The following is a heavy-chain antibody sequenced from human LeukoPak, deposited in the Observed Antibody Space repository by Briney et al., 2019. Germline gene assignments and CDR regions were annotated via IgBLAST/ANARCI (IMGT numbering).Heavy chain of an antibody. J-gene: IGHJ4*02. CDR1: GFTFSSYS. V-gene: IGHV3-21*01. CDR2: ISSSSSYI. Sequence: GGSLRLSCAASGFTFSSYSMNWVRQAPGKGLEWVSSISSSSSYIYYADSVKGRFTISRDNAKNSLYLQMNSLRAEDTAVYYCAREYHWTAAGTLSFDYWGQGTLVTVSS. CDR3: AREYHWTAAGTLSFDY. D-gene: IGHD6-13*01.